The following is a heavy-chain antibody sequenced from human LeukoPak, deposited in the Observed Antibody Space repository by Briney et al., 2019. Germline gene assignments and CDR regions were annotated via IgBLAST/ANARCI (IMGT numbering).Heavy chain of an antibody. Sequence: GGSLRLSRAASGFTFSDYSMNWVRQAPGKGLEWISYIGIDSGNTNYADSVKGRFTISGDKAKNSLYLQMNSLRVEDTAVYYCARDYKYAFDNWGQGTLVTVSS. CDR1: GFTFSDYS. CDR2: IGIDSGNT. V-gene: IGHV3-48*01. CDR3: ARDYKYAFDN. D-gene: IGHD5-24*01. J-gene: IGHJ4*02.